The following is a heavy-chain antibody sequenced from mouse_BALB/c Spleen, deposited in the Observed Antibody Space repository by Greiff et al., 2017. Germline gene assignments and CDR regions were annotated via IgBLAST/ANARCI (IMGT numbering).Heavy chain of an antibody. J-gene: IGHJ4*01. V-gene: IGHV5-6*01. CDR1: GFTFSSYG. D-gene: IGHD2-14*01. CDR3: ARVYYRTGYAMDY. CDR2: ISSGGSYT. Sequence: EVQLVESGGDLVKPGGSLKLSCAASGFTFSSYGMSWVRQTPDKRLEWVATISSGGSYTYYPDSVKGRFTISRDNAKNTLYLQMSSLKSEDTAMYYCARVYYRTGYAMDYWGQGTSVTVSS.